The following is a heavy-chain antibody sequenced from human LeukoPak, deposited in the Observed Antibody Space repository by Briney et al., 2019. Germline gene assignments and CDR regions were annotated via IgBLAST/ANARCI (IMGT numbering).Heavy chain of an antibody. CDR3: ARGGSSRIGYFDY. CDR1: GYTFTGYY. Sequence: ASVKVSCKASGYTFTGYYMHWVRQAPGQGLEWMGWINPNSGGTNYAQKFQGRVAMTRDTSISTAYMELSRLRSDDTAVYYCARGGSSRIGYFDYWGQGTLVTVSS. J-gene: IGHJ4*02. D-gene: IGHD1-26*01. CDR2: INPNSGGT. V-gene: IGHV1-2*02.